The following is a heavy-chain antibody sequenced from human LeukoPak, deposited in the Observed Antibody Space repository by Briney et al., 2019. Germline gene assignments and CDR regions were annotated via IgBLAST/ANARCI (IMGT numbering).Heavy chain of an antibody. CDR3: ARDEINYGSGSSFDS. CDR1: GDSIRTYH. D-gene: IGHD3-10*01. Sequence: SETLSLTCTVSGDSIRTYHWNWIRQSPGKGLEWIGSAHYSGSGNHNPSLKSRLTISVDTSKNQVSLKLSSITAADTAVYYCARDEINYGSGSSFDSWGQGTLVTVSS. J-gene: IGHJ4*02. V-gene: IGHV4-59*01. CDR2: AHYSGSG.